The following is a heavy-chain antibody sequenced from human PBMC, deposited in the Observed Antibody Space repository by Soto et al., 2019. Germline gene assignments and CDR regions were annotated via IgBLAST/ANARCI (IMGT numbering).Heavy chain of an antibody. CDR1: GFTFSNAW. J-gene: IGHJ4*02. Sequence: EVQLVESGGGLVKPGGSLILSCAASGFTFSNAWMSWVRQAPGKGLEWVGRIKSKTDGGTTDYAAPVKGRFTISRDDSKNTLYLQMNSLKTEDTAVDYCTTDSDGINYFDYWGQGTLVTVSS. D-gene: IGHD2-15*01. CDR2: IKSKTDGGTT. CDR3: TTDSDGINYFDY. V-gene: IGHV3-15*01.